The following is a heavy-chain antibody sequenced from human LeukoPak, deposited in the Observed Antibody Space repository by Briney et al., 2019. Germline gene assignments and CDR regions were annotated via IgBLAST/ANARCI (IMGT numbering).Heavy chain of an antibody. V-gene: IGHV3-11*06. Sequence: GGSLRLSCAASGFTFSDYYMSWIRQAPWKGLEWVSYISSSSYTNYADSVKGRFTISRDNAKNSLYLQMNSLRAEDTAVYYCARDTDTVTTILDYWGQGTLVTVSS. J-gene: IGHJ4*02. CDR2: ISSSSYT. D-gene: IGHD4-17*01. CDR1: GFTFSDYY. CDR3: ARDTDTVTTILDY.